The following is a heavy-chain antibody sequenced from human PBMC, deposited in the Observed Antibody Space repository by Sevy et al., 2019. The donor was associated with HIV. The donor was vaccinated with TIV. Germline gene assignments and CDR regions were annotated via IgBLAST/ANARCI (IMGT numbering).Heavy chain of an antibody. Sequence: GGSLRLSCAASGFIFSTYGIHWVRQAPGKGLEWVAVISFDGSDKYYADSVRGRFTISRDNSKNTLYLQMNSLRVEDTAIYYCAKMQGGSYNYYDMDVWGQGTTVTVSS. CDR1: GFIFSTYG. D-gene: IGHD1-26*01. CDR2: ISFDGSDK. V-gene: IGHV3-30*18. J-gene: IGHJ6*02. CDR3: AKMQGGSYNYYDMDV.